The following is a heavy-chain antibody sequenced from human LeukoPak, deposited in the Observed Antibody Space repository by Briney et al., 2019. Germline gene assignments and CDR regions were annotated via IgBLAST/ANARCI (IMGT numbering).Heavy chain of an antibody. CDR2: ISSSSSTI. D-gene: IGHD5-18*01. Sequence: PGGSLRLSCAASGFTFSSYSMNWVRQAPGKGLEWVSYISSSSSTIYYADSVKGRFTISRDNAKNSLYLQMNSLRAEDTAVYYCAKGAAMAEYFQHWGQGTLVTVSS. CDR3: AKGAAMAEYFQH. CDR1: GFTFSSYS. V-gene: IGHV3-48*04. J-gene: IGHJ1*01.